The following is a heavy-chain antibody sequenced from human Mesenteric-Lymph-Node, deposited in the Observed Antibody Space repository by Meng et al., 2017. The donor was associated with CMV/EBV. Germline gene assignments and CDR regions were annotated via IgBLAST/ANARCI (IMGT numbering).Heavy chain of an antibody. CDR2: IYYSGST. D-gene: IGHD3-10*01. Sequence: SETLSLTCIVSGGSISSSSYYWGWIRQPPGKGLEWIGSIYYSGSTYYNASLKSRVTISVDTSKNQFSLQLSSVTAADTAVYYCARVLDYYGSGSYSLYFDYWGQGTLVTVSS. V-gene: IGHV4-39*01. J-gene: IGHJ4*02. CDR3: ARVLDYYGSGSYSLYFDY. CDR1: GGSISSSSYY.